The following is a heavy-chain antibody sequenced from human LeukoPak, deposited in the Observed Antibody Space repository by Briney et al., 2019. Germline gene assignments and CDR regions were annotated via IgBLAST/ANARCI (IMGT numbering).Heavy chain of an antibody. V-gene: IGHV3-7*01. CDR1: GFTFSSYG. D-gene: IGHD2-21*01. CDR3: ARSSQMWSPALYFDY. CDR2: IKQDGSEK. J-gene: IGHJ4*02. Sequence: PGGSLRLSCAASGFTFSSYGMSWVRQAPGKGLEWVANIKQDGSEKYYVDSVKGRFTISRDNAKNSLYLQMNSLRAEDAAVYYCARSSQMWSPALYFDYRGQGTLVPVSP.